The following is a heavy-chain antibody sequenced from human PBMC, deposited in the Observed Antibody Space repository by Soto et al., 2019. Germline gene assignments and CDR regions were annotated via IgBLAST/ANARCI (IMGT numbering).Heavy chain of an antibody. D-gene: IGHD3-10*01. Sequence: SETLSLTCTVSGYSISSGYYWGWIRQPPGKGLEWIGSIYHSGSTYYNPSLKSRVTISVDTSKNQFSLKLSSVTAADTAVYYCARERLLWFGELSSAFDIWGQGTMVTVSS. CDR3: ARERLLWFGELSSAFDI. CDR2: IYHSGST. J-gene: IGHJ3*02. CDR1: GYSISSGYY. V-gene: IGHV4-38-2*02.